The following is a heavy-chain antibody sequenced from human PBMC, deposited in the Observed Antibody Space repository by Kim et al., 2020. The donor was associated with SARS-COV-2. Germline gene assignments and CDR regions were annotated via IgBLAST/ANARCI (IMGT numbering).Heavy chain of an antibody. CDR1: GFTFGDYA. CDR2: IRSKAYGGTT. D-gene: IGHD6-19*01. V-gene: IGHV3-49*03. Sequence: GGSLRLSCTASGFTFGDYAMSWFRQAPGKGLEWVGFIRSKAYGGTTEYAASVKGRFTISRDDSKSIAYLQMNSLKTEDTAVYYCTRDFRPSGWYPPASYWGQGTLVTVSS. CDR3: TRDFRPSGWYPPASY. J-gene: IGHJ4*02.